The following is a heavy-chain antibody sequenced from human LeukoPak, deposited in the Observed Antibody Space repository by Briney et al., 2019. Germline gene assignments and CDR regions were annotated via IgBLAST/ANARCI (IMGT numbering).Heavy chain of an antibody. CDR1: GYTFTSYD. J-gene: IGHJ6*02. CDR2: MNPNSGNT. V-gene: IGHV1-8*01. D-gene: IGHD3-3*01. CDR3: ARSPSYYDFWSGYTRYSYYYYGMDV. Sequence: ASVKVSCKASGYTFTSYDINWVRQATGQGLEWMGWMNPNSGNTGYAQKFQGRVTMTRNTSISTAYMELSSLRSEDTAVYYCARSPSYYDFWSGYTRYSYYYYGMDVWGQGTTVTVSS.